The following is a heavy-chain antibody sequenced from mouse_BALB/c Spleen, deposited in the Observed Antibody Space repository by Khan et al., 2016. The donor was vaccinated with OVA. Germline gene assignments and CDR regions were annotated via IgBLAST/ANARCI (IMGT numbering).Heavy chain of an antibody. Sequence: QIQLVQSGPGLVAPSQSLSITCTISGFSLTNYCVHWVRQPPGKGLEWLVVIWSDGSTTYNPVPKSRLTISKDNSKSQVFLKMNSLQTDDTAMYFCARQPYYHYNIMDYWGQGTSVTVSS. CDR1: GFSLTNYC. D-gene: IGHD2-10*01. V-gene: IGHV2-6-1*01. CDR3: ARQPYYHYNIMDY. CDR2: IWSDGST. J-gene: IGHJ4*01.